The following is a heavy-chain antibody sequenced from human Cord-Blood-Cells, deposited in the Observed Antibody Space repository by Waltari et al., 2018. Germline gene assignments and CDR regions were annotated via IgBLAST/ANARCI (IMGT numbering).Heavy chain of an antibody. J-gene: IGHJ5*02. Sequence: EVQLAQSGAEVKKPGESLKISSRDSACSVTSYWIGWVRHMPGKGLEWMGIIYPGDSDTSYSPSFQGQVTISADKSISTAYLQWSSLKASDTAMYYCARLSWSGSYYWFDPWGQGTLVTVSS. CDR1: ACSVTSYW. D-gene: IGHD1-26*01. V-gene: IGHV5-51*01. CDR3: ARLSWSGSYYWFDP. CDR2: IYPGDSDT.